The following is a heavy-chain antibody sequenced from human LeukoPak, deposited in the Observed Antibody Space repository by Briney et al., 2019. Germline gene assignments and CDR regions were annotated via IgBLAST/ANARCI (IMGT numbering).Heavy chain of an antibody. Sequence: PGGSLRLSCAASGFTFSNYWMSWVRQAPGKGLEWVANIKDDGSGKYYVDSLKGRFTISRDNAKNSLYLQMNSLRAEDTAVYYCARVRQYCSGGSCYPLRPAFFDYWGQGTLVTVSS. D-gene: IGHD2-15*01. CDR3: ARVRQYCSGGSCYPLRPAFFDY. CDR2: IKDDGSGK. J-gene: IGHJ4*02. CDR1: GFTFSNYW. V-gene: IGHV3-7*01.